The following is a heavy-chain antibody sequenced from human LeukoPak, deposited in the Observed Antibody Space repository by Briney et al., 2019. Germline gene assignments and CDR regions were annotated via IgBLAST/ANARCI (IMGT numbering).Heavy chain of an antibody. CDR2: IYTSGST. V-gene: IGHV4-59*10. J-gene: IGHJ4*02. D-gene: IGHD5-24*01. Sequence: PSETLSLTCAVYGGSFSGYYWSWIRQPAGKGLEWIGRIYTSGSTNYSPSLKSRVTMSVDTSKNQFSLNLTSVTAADTAVYYCARSVEMASRSFDCWGQGTLVTVSS. CDR1: GGSFSGYY. CDR3: ARSVEMASRSFDC.